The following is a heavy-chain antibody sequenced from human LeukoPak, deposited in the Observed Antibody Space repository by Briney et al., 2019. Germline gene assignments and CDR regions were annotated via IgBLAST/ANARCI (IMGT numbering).Heavy chain of an antibody. CDR1: GESFSDYY. Sequence: SGTLSLTCAVYGESFSDYYWTWIRQPPGKGLEWIGEIEDSGSTNSNPSLKSRVTLSVDTSKSQFSLRLNSVTAADTAVYFCARSVSREGHNFIAYYFDYWSQGTLVTVSS. V-gene: IGHV4-34*01. CDR3: ARSVSREGHNFIAYYFDY. J-gene: IGHJ4*02. D-gene: IGHD5-24*01. CDR2: IEDSGST.